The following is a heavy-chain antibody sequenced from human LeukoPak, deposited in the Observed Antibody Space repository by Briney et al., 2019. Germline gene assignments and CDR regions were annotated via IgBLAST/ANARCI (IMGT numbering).Heavy chain of an antibody. CDR1: GYIFDIYA. D-gene: IGHD3-22*01. J-gene: IGHJ4*02. CDR2: INTNTGNP. CDR3: AKNGLGAVVKTD. Sequence: ASVKVSCRASGYIFDIYALIWVRQAPGQGLELMGWINTNTGNPTYAQGFTGRIVFSLDTSVSTAYLQISSLKAEDSAVYYCAKNGLGAVVKTDWGQGTLVTVSS. V-gene: IGHV7-4-1*02.